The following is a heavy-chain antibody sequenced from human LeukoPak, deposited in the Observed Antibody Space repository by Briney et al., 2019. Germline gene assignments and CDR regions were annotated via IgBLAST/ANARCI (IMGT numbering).Heavy chain of an antibody. CDR3: AKDMSFGDYSDDY. Sequence: PGGSLRLSCAASGFTFSSYALSWVRQAPGTGLVWVSSIGGSGGITYYADSAKGRFTISRDNSKNTLYLQMNSMRAEDTAVYYCAKDMSFGDYSDDYWGQGTLVTVSS. CDR1: GFTFSSYA. D-gene: IGHD4-17*01. CDR2: IGGSGGIT. J-gene: IGHJ4*02. V-gene: IGHV3-23*01.